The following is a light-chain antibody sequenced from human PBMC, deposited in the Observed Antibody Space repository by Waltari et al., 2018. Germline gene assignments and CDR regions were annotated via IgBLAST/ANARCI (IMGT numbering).Light chain of an antibody. V-gene: IGLV2-23*01. J-gene: IGLJ3*02. CDR2: EGD. CDR1: SSDVGSYNL. Sequence: QSALTQPASVSGSPGQSITISCTGTSSDVGSYNLVSGYPHHPGKAPKLMLYEGDQRPSGGSNRFHGSKSGNTASLTSSGLQAEDEADYCCCSYAGSSTWVFGGGTKLTVL. CDR3: CSYAGSSTWV.